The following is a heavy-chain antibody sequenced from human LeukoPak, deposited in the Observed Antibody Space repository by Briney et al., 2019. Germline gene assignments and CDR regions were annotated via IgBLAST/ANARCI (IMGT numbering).Heavy chain of an antibody. Sequence: ETLSLTCTVSGGSISSFYWSWVRQPPGKGLEWIGYIYYSGSTNYNPSLKSRVTISVDTSKNQFSLKLSSVTAADTAVYYCARGSGGVTRVDYWGQGTLVTVSS. CDR2: IYYSGST. CDR3: ARGSGGVTRVDY. V-gene: IGHV4-59*01. J-gene: IGHJ4*02. CDR1: GGSISSFY. D-gene: IGHD4-17*01.